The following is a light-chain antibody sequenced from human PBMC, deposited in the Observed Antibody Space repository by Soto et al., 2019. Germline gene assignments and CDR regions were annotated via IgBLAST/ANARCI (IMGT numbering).Light chain of an antibody. V-gene: IGKV3-15*01. Sequence: ELVITQSPATLSVSPGDRATLSCRASQSISSNLAWYQQKPGQAPGLLIYGASTRANGIPARFSGSGSGTEFTLTISSLQSEDVAFYYCQQYNKWPLITFGQGTRLEIK. CDR1: QSISSN. J-gene: IGKJ5*01. CDR2: GAS. CDR3: QQYNKWPLIT.